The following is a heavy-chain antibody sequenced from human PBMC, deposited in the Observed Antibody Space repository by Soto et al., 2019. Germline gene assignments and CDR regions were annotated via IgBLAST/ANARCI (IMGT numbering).Heavy chain of an antibody. CDR2: IQYGGTT. Sequence: QLQLQESGPGLVKASETLSLTCTVSGGSITRNNHFWGWIRQSPGKGLEWIGSIQYGGTTNYTPSLQSRVIMSAETSKNQFSLMMNSVTAADTAVYYCARLGSSGWYQGSYFDYWGQGTLVTVSS. D-gene: IGHD6-19*01. V-gene: IGHV4-39*01. CDR1: GGSITRNNHF. CDR3: ARLGSSGWYQGSYFDY. J-gene: IGHJ4*02.